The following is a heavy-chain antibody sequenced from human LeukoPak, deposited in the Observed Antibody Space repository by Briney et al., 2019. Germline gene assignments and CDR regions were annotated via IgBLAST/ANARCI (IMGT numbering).Heavy chain of an antibody. D-gene: IGHD2-15*01. CDR3: ARDSSSGSAENFDY. CDR2: IYSGGST. Sequence: PGGSLRLSCAASGFTVSSNYMSWVRQAPGEGLEWGSAIYSGGSTYYADSVKGRFTTSRDNSKNTLYLQMNSLRAEDTAVYYCARDSSSGSAENFDYWGQGTLVTVSS. V-gene: IGHV3-66*01. J-gene: IGHJ4*02. CDR1: GFTVSSNY.